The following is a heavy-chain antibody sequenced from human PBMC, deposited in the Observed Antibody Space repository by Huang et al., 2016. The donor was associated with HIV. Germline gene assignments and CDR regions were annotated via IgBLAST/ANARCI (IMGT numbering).Heavy chain of an antibody. CDR1: GFSFSHYG. CDR2: IRFDGGNK. J-gene: IGHJ4*02. D-gene: IGHD2-21*02. CDR3: ATDLGGYSFDY. Sequence: QEQLVESGGGVVQPGGSLRLSCATSGFSFSHYGMHWVSQAPGEGLEWVAFIRFDGGNKHYADSAKGRFTISRDNSKKMLFLEMNSLRGDDTAFYYCATDLGGYSFDYWGQGALVSVSS. V-gene: IGHV3-30*02.